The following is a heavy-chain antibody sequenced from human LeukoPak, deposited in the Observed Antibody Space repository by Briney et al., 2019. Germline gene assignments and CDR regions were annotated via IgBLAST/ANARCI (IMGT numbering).Heavy chain of an antibody. CDR2: ISGSGGST. Sequence: PGGSLRLSCAASGFIFSSYAMSWVRQAPGKGLEWVSAISGSGGSTYYADSVKGRFTISRDNSKNTLYLQMNSLRAEDTAVYYCAKDLVWSGYLVYFDYWGQGTLVTVSS. J-gene: IGHJ4*02. CDR1: GFIFSSYA. CDR3: AKDLVWSGYLVYFDY. D-gene: IGHD3-3*01. V-gene: IGHV3-23*01.